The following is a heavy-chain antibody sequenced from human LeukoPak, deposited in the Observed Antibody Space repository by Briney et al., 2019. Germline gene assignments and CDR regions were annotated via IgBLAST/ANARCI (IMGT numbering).Heavy chain of an antibody. J-gene: IGHJ4*02. CDR1: GFTFSSYS. CDR2: ISSSSSYI. V-gene: IGHV3-21*01. D-gene: IGHD6-19*01. Sequence: GGSLRLSCAASGFTFSSYSMNWVRQAPGKGLEWVSSISSSSSYIYYADSVRGRFTISRDNAKNSLYLQMNSLRAEDTAVYYCARVLPGIAVAADYWGQGTLVTVSS. CDR3: ARVLPGIAVAADY.